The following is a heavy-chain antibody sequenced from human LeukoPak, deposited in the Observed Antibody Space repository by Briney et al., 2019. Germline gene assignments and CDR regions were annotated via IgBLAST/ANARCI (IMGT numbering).Heavy chain of an antibody. Sequence: ASVKVSCKASGYTFTSYYMHWVRQAPGQGLEWMGIINPSGGSTSYAQKFQGRVTMTRDMSTGTVYMELSSLRSEDTAVYYCARVRYSSSWYPMNWFDPWGQGTLVTVSS. D-gene: IGHD6-13*01. CDR3: ARVRYSSSWYPMNWFDP. V-gene: IGHV1-46*01. J-gene: IGHJ5*02. CDR2: INPSGGST. CDR1: GYTFTSYY.